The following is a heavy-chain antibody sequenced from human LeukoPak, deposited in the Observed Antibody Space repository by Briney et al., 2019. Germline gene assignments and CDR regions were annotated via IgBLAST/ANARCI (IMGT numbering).Heavy chain of an antibody. CDR2: ISASGGLT. D-gene: IGHD2-21*02. J-gene: IGHJ6*02. V-gene: IGHV3-23*01. Sequence: PGGSLRLSCTTSGFTFTTYAMSWVRQAPGKGLEWVSAISASGGLTYYADSVKGRFTISRDNSKSTLFLQMNSLRVEDTAIYYCGNGVTATRGYYYGVDVWGLGTTVTVSS. CDR1: GFTFTTYA. CDR3: GNGVTATRGYYYGVDV.